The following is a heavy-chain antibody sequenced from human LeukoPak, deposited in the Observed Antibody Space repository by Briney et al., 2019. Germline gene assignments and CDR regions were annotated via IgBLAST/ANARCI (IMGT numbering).Heavy chain of an antibody. CDR3: ARGPYDYVWGSYRRDYFDY. D-gene: IGHD3-16*02. V-gene: IGHV3-11*04. J-gene: IGHJ4*02. CDR1: GFTFSDYY. Sequence: GGSLRLSCAASGFTFSDYYMSWIRQAPGKGLEWVSYISSSAATIYYADSVKGRFTISRDNAKKSLYLQMNSLRAEDTAVYYCARGPYDYVWGSYRRDYFDYWGQGTLVTVSS. CDR2: ISSSAATI.